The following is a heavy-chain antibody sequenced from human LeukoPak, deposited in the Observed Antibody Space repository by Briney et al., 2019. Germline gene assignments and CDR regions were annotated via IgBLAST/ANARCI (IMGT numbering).Heavy chain of an antibody. CDR2: IKEDESEK. V-gene: IGHV3-7*01. Sequence: PGGSLRLSCAASGFTFSTYWMNWVRQAPGKGLEWVANIKEDESEKYYVDSVKGRFTISRDNAKNSLYLQMNNLRAEDTAVYYCARVRSGTYYAFDYWGQGTLVTVSS. CDR3: ARVRSGTYYAFDY. J-gene: IGHJ4*02. CDR1: GFTFSTYW. D-gene: IGHD1-26*01.